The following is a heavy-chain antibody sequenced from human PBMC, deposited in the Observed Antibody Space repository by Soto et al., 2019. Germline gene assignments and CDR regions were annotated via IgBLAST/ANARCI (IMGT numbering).Heavy chain of an antibody. CDR3: ARDTVTGIAAAGTDY. J-gene: IGHJ4*02. Sequence: EVQLVESGGGLVKPGGSLRLSCAASGFTFSSYSMNWVRQAPGTGLEWVSSISSSSSYIYYADSVKGRITISRDNAKKSLYLQMTSLRAEDTAVYYCARDTVTGIAAAGTDYWGQGTLVTVSS. CDR2: ISSSSSYI. D-gene: IGHD6-13*01. CDR1: GFTFSSYS. V-gene: IGHV3-21*01.